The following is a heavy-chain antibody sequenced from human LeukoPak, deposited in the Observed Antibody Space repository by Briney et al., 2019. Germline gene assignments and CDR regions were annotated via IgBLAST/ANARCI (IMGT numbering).Heavy chain of an antibody. Sequence: GGSLRLSCAASGFTFSSYAMHWVRQAPGKGLEWVAVISYDGSNKYYADSVKGRFTISRDNSKNTLYLQMNSLRAEDTAVYYCARADVDIVATILDYWGQGTLVTVSS. CDR1: GFTFSSYA. J-gene: IGHJ4*02. CDR3: ARADVDIVATILDY. D-gene: IGHD5-12*01. CDR2: ISYDGSNK. V-gene: IGHV3-30*04.